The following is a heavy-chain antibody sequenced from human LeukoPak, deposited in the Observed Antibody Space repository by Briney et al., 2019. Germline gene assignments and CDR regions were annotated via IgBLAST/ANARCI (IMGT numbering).Heavy chain of an antibody. CDR2: IYTSGST. CDR1: GGSFSSYY. D-gene: IGHD3-22*01. J-gene: IGHJ3*02. Sequence: SETLSLTCAVYGGSFSSYYWSWIRQPAGKGLEWIGRIYTSGSTNYNPSLKSRVTMSVDTSKNQFSLKLSSVTAADTAVYYCARDDYYDSSGYYHDAFDIWGQGTMVTVSS. V-gene: IGHV4-4*07. CDR3: ARDDYYDSSGYYHDAFDI.